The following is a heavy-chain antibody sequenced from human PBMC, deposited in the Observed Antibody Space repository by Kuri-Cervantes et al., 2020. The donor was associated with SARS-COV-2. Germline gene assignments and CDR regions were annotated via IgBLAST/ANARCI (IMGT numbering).Heavy chain of an antibody. CDR1: GFTFGDYY. V-gene: IGHV3-66*01. CDR2: IYSGGST. J-gene: IGHJ4*02. Sequence: GESLKISCAASGFTFGDYYMSWIRQAPGKGLEWVSVIYSGGSTYYADSVRGRFTISRDNSKNTLYLQMNSLRAEDTAVYYCARGWELLDYWGQGTLVTVSS. CDR3: ARGWELLDY. D-gene: IGHD1-26*01.